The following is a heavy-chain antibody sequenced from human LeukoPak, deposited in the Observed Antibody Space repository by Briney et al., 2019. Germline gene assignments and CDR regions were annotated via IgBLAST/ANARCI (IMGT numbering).Heavy chain of an antibody. V-gene: IGHV3-21*01. J-gene: IGHJ4*02. D-gene: IGHD6-19*01. CDR2: ISSSSSYI. Sequence: GGSLRLSCAASGFTFSSYSMNWVRQAPGKGLEWVPSISSSSSYIYYADSVKGRFTISRDNAKNSLYLQMNSLRAEDTAVYYCARAEVAVTGPPFDYWGQGTLVTVSS. CDR1: GFTFSSYS. CDR3: ARAEVAVTGPPFDY.